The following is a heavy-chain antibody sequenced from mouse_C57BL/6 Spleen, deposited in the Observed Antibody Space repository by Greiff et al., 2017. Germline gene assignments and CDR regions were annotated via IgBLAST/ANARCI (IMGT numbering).Heavy chain of an antibody. CDR1: GFSLSTFGMG. J-gene: IGHJ2*01. D-gene: IGHD1-1*01. CDR2: IWWDDDK. V-gene: IGHV8-8*01. CDR3: ARIDYYGSSYYFDY. Sequence: QVQLKESGPGILQPSQTLSLTCSFSGFSLSTFGMGVGWIRQPSGKGLEWLAHIWWDDDKYYNPALKSRLTISKDTSKNQVFLKIANVDTADTATYYCARIDYYGSSYYFDYWGQGTTLTVSS.